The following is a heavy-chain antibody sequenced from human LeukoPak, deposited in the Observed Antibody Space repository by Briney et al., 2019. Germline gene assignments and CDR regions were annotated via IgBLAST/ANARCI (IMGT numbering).Heavy chain of an antibody. J-gene: IGHJ4*02. Sequence: GGSLRLSCAASGFTFSSHAMSWIRQAPGKGLEWVSAISDTGGSTYYADSVKGRFTISRDNSKNTLYLQMYSLRAEDTAVYYCARVRDVYGQFDYWGQGTLVTVSS. CDR2: ISDTGGST. CDR3: ARVRDVYGQFDY. D-gene: IGHD5/OR15-5a*01. CDR1: GFTFSSHA. V-gene: IGHV3-23*01.